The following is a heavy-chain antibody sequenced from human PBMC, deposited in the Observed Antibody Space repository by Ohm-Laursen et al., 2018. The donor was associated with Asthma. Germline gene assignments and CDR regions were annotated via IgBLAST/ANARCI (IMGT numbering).Heavy chain of an antibody. J-gene: IGHJ4*02. CDR1: GFTFSDYA. CDR3: ARDVMEWYLPAFDF. Sequence: SLRLSCAASGFTFSDYAMHWVRQAPGKGLEWLAVITYDGNKKTYADSVKGRITISRDNSQNMLYLQMNSLRPEDTAVYYCARDVMEWYLPAFDFWGQGTLVTVSS. D-gene: IGHD3-3*01. V-gene: IGHV3-30*03. CDR2: ITYDGNKK.